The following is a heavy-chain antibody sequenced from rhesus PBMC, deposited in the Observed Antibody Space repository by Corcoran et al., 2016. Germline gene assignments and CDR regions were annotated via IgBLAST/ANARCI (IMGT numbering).Heavy chain of an antibody. CDR2: ISGSIGST. D-gene: IGHD5-24*01. CDR1: GYSISSGYY. Sequence: QVQLQESGPGLVKPSETLSLTCAVSGYSISSGYYWGWIRQPPGKGLEYIGYISGSIGSTYYNPSLKSRVTISKDTSKNQFSLKLSSVTAADTAVYYCARHGRYSGYSWGQGVLVTVSS. CDR3: ARHGRYSGYS. J-gene: IGHJ4*01. V-gene: IGHV4-99*01.